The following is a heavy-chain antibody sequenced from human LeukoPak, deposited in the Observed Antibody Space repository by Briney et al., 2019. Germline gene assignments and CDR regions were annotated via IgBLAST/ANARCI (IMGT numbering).Heavy chain of an antibody. Sequence: GGSLRLSCAASGFIFTDYCMNWVPQAPGNGLEWVSYIDRSSNNIYYPDSVKGRFTISRDNAKNSLYLQMNSLGDEDAAVYYCARESYWGSSGKGFDYWGQGTLVTVSS. CDR2: IDRSSNNI. CDR3: ARESYWGSSGKGFDY. V-gene: IGHV3-48*02. J-gene: IGHJ4*02. CDR1: GFIFTDYC. D-gene: IGHD7-27*01.